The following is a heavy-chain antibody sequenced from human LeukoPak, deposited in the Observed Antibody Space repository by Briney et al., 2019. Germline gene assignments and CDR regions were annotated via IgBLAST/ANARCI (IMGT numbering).Heavy chain of an antibody. CDR1: GFTFSSYA. Sequence: PGGSLRLSCAASGFTFSSYAMHWVRQAPGKGLEWVAVISYDGSNKYYADSVKGRFTISRDNSKNTLYLQMNSLRAEDTAVYYCARDRSSGWYVFLAPDYWGQGTLVTVSS. J-gene: IGHJ4*02. V-gene: IGHV3-30-3*01. CDR2: ISYDGSNK. D-gene: IGHD6-19*01. CDR3: ARDRSSGWYVFLAPDY.